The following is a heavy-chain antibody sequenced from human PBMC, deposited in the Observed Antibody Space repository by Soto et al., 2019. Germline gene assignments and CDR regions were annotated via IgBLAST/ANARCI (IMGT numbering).Heavy chain of an antibody. J-gene: IGHJ4*02. Sequence: GGSLRLSCAASGFTFINFYMSWVRQSPGKGLEWVSAISASGGTTYSADPVKRLFIISRDRTKKTMFMQMNNLRAENTAVYYCGFCAYDMFRFDYWGQGVLVTVSS. D-gene: IGHD3-22*01. V-gene: IGHV3-23*01. CDR3: GFCAYDMFRFDY. CDR2: ISASGGTT. CDR1: GFTFINFY.